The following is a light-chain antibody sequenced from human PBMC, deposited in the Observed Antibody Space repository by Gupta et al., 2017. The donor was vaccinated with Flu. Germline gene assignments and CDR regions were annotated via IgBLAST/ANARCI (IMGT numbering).Light chain of an antibody. CDR1: SCNIASNY. V-gene: IGLV6-57*01. Sequence: ISCTRSSCNIASNYVQWYRQRPDRSPTTVIYQDRQRPSWVPDRFSGSIDSSSNSASLTISRLKTDDEADYYCQCYDTTSHLSVFGRWTRLTVL. CDR2: QDR. CDR3: QCYDTTSHLSV. J-gene: IGLJ3*02.